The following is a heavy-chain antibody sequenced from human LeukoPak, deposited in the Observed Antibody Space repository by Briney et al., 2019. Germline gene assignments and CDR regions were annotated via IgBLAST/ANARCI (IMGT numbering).Heavy chain of an antibody. V-gene: IGHV1-2*02. CDR2: INPNSGGT. CDR3: ASPYSGYDRYYYYGMDV. D-gene: IGHD5-12*01. Sequence: ASVKVSCKASGYTFTGYYMHWVRQAPGQGLEWMGWINPNSGGTNYAQEFQGRVTMTRDTSISTAYMELSRLRSDDTAVYYCASPYSGYDRYYYYGMDVWGQGTTVTVSS. J-gene: IGHJ6*02. CDR1: GYTFTGYY.